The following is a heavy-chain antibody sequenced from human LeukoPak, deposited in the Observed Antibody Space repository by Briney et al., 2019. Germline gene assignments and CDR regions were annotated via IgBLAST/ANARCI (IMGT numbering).Heavy chain of an antibody. V-gene: IGHV3-21*01. CDR3: ARDGTRMVRGTLHYYYGMDV. D-gene: IGHD3-10*01. CDR1: GFTFSSYS. CDR2: ISSSSSYI. Sequence: GGSLRLSCAASGFTFSSYSMNWVRQAPGKGLEWVSSISSSSSYICYADSVKGRFTISRDNAKNSLYLQMNSLRAEDTAVYYCARDGTRMVRGTLHYYYGMDVWGQGTTVTVSS. J-gene: IGHJ6*02.